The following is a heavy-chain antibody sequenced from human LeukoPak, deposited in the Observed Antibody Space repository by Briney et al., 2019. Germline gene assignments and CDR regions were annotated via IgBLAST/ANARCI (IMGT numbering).Heavy chain of an antibody. CDR2: INHSGST. Sequence: SETLSLTCAVYGGSFSGYYWSWIRQPPGKGLEWIGEINHSGSTNYNPSLKSRVTISVDTSKNQFSLKLSSVTAADTAVYYCARVFRRRFDYWGPGTRGTVSS. V-gene: IGHV4-34*01. CDR1: GGSFSGYY. D-gene: IGHD3-3*01. J-gene: IGHJ4*02. CDR3: ARVFRRRFDY.